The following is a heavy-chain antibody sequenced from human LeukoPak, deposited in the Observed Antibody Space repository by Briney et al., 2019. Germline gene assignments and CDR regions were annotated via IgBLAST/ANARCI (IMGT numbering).Heavy chain of an antibody. CDR3: AKDRGWCFEY. Sequence: GGSLRLSCAASGFTFSSSGIHWVRQAPGKGLEWVAFISYDGSDKYYAESVKGRFTVSRDNSKHTLYLQMNSLRVEDTAVYYCAKDRGWCFEYWGQGTLVTVSS. CDR2: ISYDGSDK. D-gene: IGHD6-19*01. CDR1: GFTFSSSG. V-gene: IGHV3-30*18. J-gene: IGHJ4*02.